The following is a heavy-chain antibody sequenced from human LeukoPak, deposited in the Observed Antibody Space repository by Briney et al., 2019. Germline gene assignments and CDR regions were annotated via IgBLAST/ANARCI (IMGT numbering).Heavy chain of an antibody. V-gene: IGHV4-59*08. CDR3: ARLLVAYDSGDYRFDY. CDR1: GGSISSYY. D-gene: IGHD4-17*01. J-gene: IGHJ4*02. CDR2: IYYSGST. Sequence: PSETLSLTCTVSGGSISSYYWSWIRQPPGKGLEGIGYIYYSGSTNYNPSLKSRVTISVDTSKNKFSLKLSSVTAADTAVYYCARLLVAYDSGDYRFDYWGQGTLVTVSS.